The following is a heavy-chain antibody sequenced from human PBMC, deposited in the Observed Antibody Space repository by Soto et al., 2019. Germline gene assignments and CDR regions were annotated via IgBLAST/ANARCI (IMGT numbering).Heavy chain of an antibody. V-gene: IGHV1-69*01. CDR3: ARTGIAAACTRGGGMDV. CDR1: GGTFSSYA. J-gene: IGHJ6*02. D-gene: IGHD6-13*01. Sequence: QVQLVQSGAEVKKPGSSVKVSCKASGGTFSSYAISWVRQAPGQELEWMGGIILIFGTANYAQKFQGRVTITADESTSTAYMELSSLRSEDTAVYYCARTGIAAACTRGGGMDVWGQGTTVTVSS. CDR2: IILIFGTA.